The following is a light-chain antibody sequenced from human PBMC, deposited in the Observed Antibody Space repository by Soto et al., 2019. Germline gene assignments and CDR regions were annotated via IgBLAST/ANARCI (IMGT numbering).Light chain of an antibody. CDR1: SSDVGSYNL. CDR2: EGS. J-gene: IGLJ2*01. Sequence: QSALTQPASVSGSPGQSITISCTGTSSDVGSYNLVSWYQQHPGKAPKLMIYEGSYRPSGVSNRFSGSKSGNTASLTISGLQAEDEDDYYCCSYAGSSTFVVFGGGTKLTVL. V-gene: IGLV2-23*03. CDR3: CSYAGSSTFVV.